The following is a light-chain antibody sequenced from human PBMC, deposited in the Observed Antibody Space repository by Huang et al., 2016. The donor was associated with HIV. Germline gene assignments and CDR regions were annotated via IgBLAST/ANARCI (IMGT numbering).Light chain of an antibody. Sequence: AIQMTQSPSSLSASVGDRVTITCRASQGITDCLAWYQQKPGKAPKLLISGASTLRGGVPSRFSGSGSGTDFTLTIGSLQPEDYATYYCLQDHNYPRTFGQGTKVEI. J-gene: IGKJ1*01. CDR3: LQDHNYPRT. V-gene: IGKV1-6*01. CDR1: QGITDC. CDR2: GAS.